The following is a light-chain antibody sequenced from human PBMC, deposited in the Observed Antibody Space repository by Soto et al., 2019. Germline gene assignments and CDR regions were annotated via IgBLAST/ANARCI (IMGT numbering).Light chain of an antibody. V-gene: IGKV1-33*01. Sequence: DIQMTQSPSSLSASVGDRVTITCQTSQDIKEYLNWYQQKPGKAPKLLIHDASKLETGVPSRLSGTGSGTYFAFTISSRQPEDIATHYCQQSVNLPTFGGGTKVEIK. CDR2: DAS. CDR1: QDIKEY. J-gene: IGKJ4*01. CDR3: QQSVNLPT.